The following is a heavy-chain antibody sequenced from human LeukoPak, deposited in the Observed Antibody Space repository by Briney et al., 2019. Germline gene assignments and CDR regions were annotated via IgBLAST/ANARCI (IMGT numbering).Heavy chain of an antibody. CDR1: GGSFSSYY. Sequence: SETLSLTCTVSGGSFSSYYWTWIRQPPGKGLEWIGYIDHGGSTNYNPSLRSRVSISSDTSKIQFSLELTSVTAADTAVYYCARLRATVSIHAYFDSWGQGTLVTVSS. D-gene: IGHD4-17*01. J-gene: IGHJ4*02. CDR3: ARLRATVSIHAYFDS. V-gene: IGHV4-59*01. CDR2: IDHGGST.